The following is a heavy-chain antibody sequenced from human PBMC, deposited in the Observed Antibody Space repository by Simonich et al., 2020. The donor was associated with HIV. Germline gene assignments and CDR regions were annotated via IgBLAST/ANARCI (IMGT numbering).Heavy chain of an antibody. CDR2: ISYDGSNK. Sequence: QVQLVESGGGVVQPGRSLRLSCAASGFTFSSYAMHWVRQATGKGLEWVAGISYDGSNKYYADSVKGRFTISGDNSKNTLYLQMNSLRAEDTAVYYCASGGSISSVWADDYWAREPWSPSPQ. D-gene: IGHD3-16*01. CDR3: ASGGSISSVWADDY. J-gene: IGHJ4*02. V-gene: IGHV3-30*07. CDR1: GFTFSSYA.